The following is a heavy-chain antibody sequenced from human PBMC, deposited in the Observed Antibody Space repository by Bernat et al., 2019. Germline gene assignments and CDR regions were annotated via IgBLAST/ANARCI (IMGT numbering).Heavy chain of an antibody. J-gene: IGHJ4*02. CDR2: IKSAGSEK. V-gene: IGHV3-7*04. CDR1: GFPFSTSW. Sequence: EVQLVESGGVLVQPGASLRLSCAASGFPFSTSWMTWVRQAPGKGLEWVANIKSAGSEKEYVGCCKGRFTISRESVRVSVYLQMDSVRAEDTAVYYCARAYYWGQGTLVTVCS. CDR3: ARAYY. D-gene: IGHD3-16*01.